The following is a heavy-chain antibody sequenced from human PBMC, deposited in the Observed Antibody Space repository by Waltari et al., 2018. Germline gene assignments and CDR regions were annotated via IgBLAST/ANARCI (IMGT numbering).Heavy chain of an antibody. CDR1: GFTLSSHA. CDR2: IIGSGSNT. D-gene: IGHD3-3*01. Sequence: EVQLLKSGGGLVQPGGSLRLSCAASGFTLSSHAMSWVRPAPGKGLEWVSGIIGSGSNTHHADSVKGRFTISRDNSKNTLYLQMNSLRADDTAIYYCAKDWRGTIWDAFDIWGQGTMVTVSS. V-gene: IGHV3-23*01. CDR3: AKDWRGTIWDAFDI. J-gene: IGHJ3*02.